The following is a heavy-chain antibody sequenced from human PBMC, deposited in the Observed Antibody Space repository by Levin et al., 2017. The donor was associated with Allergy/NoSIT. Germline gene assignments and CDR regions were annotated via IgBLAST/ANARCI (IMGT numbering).Heavy chain of an antibody. CDR1: GFTFDDYA. D-gene: IGHD3-22*01. CDR3: AKDSSGYYVRNAFDS. V-gene: IGHV3-9*01. Sequence: GGSLRLSCAASGFTFDDYAMHWVRQAPGKGLEWVSGISWNSGSIGYADSVKGRFTISRDNAKNSLYLQMNSLRAEDTALYYCAKDSSGYYVRNAFDSWGQGTMVTVSS. CDR2: ISWNSGSI. J-gene: IGHJ3*02.